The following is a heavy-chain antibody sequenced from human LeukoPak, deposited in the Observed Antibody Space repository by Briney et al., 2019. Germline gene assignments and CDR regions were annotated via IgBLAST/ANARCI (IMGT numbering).Heavy chain of an antibody. V-gene: IGHV4-59*01. CDR2: FSYSGNT. D-gene: IGHD4-23*01. J-gene: IGHJ4*02. Sequence: SETLSLTCTVSGGSISSSYWSWLRQPPGKGLEWIGHFSYSGNTKYNPSLKSRVTISVDTSKNQFSLKLDSVTAADTAVYYCARASGSTVVNQSFDYWGRGTLVTVSS. CDR1: GGSISSSY. CDR3: ARASGSTVVNQSFDY.